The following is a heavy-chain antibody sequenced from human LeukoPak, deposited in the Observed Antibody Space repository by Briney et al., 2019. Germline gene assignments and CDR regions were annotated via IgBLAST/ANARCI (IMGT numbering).Heavy chain of an antibody. CDR3: ARLLIVGATQGYIDY. CDR2: IYYSGST. CDR1: GGSISSSSYY. V-gene: IGHV4-39*07. D-gene: IGHD1-26*01. J-gene: IGHJ4*02. Sequence: SETLSLTCTVSGGSISSSSYYRGWIRQPPGKGLEWIGSIYYSGSTYYNPSLKSRVTISVDTSKNQFSLKLSSVTAADTAVYYCARLLIVGATQGYIDYWGQGTLITVSS.